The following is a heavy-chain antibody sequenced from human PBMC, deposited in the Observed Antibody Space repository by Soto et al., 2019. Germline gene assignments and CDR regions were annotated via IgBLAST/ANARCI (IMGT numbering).Heavy chain of an antibody. J-gene: IGHJ6*02. D-gene: IGHD3-10*01. CDR3: VRQGFGARHGVVDV. V-gene: IGHV4-59*08. CDR1: GASISNYY. CDR2: VNDVWGA. Sequence: QVHLQQSGPGLVKPSETLSLSCTISGASISNYYWSWIRQVPGKGMAWIGYVNDVWGAPYNPSLQRRVAASLDTAKCLPSLDLSTVSTIDTAVYYSVRQGFGARHGVVDVWGQGTTVTVSS.